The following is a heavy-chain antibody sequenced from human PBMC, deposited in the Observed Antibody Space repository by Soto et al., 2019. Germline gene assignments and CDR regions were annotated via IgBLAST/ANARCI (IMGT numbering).Heavy chain of an antibody. J-gene: IGHJ2*01. CDR3: AQTLGLAVAGPGRFDL. CDR1: EGPFSNYA. D-gene: IGHD6-19*01. V-gene: IGHV1-69*12. Sequence: QVQLVQSGAEVKKPGSSVKVSCKASEGPFSNYAISWVRQAPGQGLEWMGGITPIFGTANYAQKFQGRITITADVSMSTAYMELSRLRSEDTAVYYCAQTLGLAVAGPGRFDLWGRGTLVTVSS. CDR2: ITPIFGTA.